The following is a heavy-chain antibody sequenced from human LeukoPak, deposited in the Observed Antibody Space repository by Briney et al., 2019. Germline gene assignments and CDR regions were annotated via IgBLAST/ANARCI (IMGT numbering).Heavy chain of an antibody. CDR3: ARRTVGASGFDF. V-gene: IGHV3-30*03. Sequence: PGRSLRLSCAASGFTFSSYGMHWVRQAPGKGLEWVAVISYDGSNKYYADSVKGRFTISRDNAKNSLYLQMNSLRAEDTAVYYCARRTVGASGFDFWGQGTLVTVSS. D-gene: IGHD1-26*01. CDR2: ISYDGSNK. CDR1: GFTFSSYG. J-gene: IGHJ4*02.